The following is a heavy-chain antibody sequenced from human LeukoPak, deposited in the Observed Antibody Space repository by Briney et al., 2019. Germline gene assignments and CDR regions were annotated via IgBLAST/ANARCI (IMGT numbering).Heavy chain of an antibody. J-gene: IGHJ4*02. V-gene: IGHV3-21*06. D-gene: IGHD3-3*01. CDR1: GFTFSSYT. CDR3: ARYYVERSGYSPFFDS. Sequence: SGGSLRLSCAASGFTFSSYTMNWVRQAPGKGLEWVSSLSGTGRYIYYADLMKGRFTISRDNAKNSLYLQMNSLRAEDTAVYYCARYYVERSGYSPFFDSWGQGTLVTVSS. CDR2: LSGTGRYI.